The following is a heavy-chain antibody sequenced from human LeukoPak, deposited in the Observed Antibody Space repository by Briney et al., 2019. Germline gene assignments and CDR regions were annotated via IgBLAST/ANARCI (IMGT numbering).Heavy chain of an antibody. V-gene: IGHV3-74*01. J-gene: IGHJ4*02. CDR1: GFTFSSYW. CDR3: SRAPHRRSDY. CDR2: INVDETIT. Sequence: GGSLRLSCAASGFTFSSYWMHWVRQVPGKGLMWVSRINVDETITDYASSVKGRFTISRDTAKNSLYLHMNILSAEDTAIYYCSRAPHRRSDYWGQGTLVSVSS.